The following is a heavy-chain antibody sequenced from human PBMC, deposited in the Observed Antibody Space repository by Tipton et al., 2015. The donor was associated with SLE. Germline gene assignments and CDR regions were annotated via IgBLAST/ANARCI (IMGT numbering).Heavy chain of an antibody. D-gene: IGHD3-10*01. J-gene: IGHJ6*02. CDR2: ISGIDGST. CDR3: AKDYRGGDYYGSGRDGMDV. V-gene: IGHV3-23*01. Sequence: SLRLSCAASGFTFSRSGMSWVRQAPGKGLEWVSSISGIDGSTYYADSVKGRFTISKDNSKNTLFLQMNSLRAEDTAAYYCAKDYRGGDYYGSGRDGMDVWGQGTTVTVSS. CDR1: GFTFSRSG.